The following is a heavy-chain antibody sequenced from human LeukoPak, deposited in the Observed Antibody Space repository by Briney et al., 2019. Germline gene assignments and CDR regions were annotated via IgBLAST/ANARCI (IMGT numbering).Heavy chain of an antibody. CDR2: INSDGSEG. CDR1: GFTFSGFW. Sequence: GVSLRLSCAVSGFTFSGFWMSWSRQAPGKGLEWVASINSDGSEGYYADVVKGRFTISRDNAKNSLYLQINSLRAEDTAVYYCARSSYSSSSSVWGQGTMVTVSS. D-gene: IGHD6-6*01. CDR3: ARSSYSSSSSV. J-gene: IGHJ3*01. V-gene: IGHV3-7*03.